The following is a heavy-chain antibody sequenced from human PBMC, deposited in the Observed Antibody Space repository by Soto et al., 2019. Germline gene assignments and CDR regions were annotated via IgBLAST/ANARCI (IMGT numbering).Heavy chain of an antibody. V-gene: IGHV4-39*01. CDR3: ARLLEYSSSHHDY. Sequence: SETLSLTCTVSGGSISSSSYYWGWIRQPPGKGLEWIGSTYYSGSTYYNPSLKSRVTISVDTSKNQFSLKLSSVTAADTAVYYCARLLEYSSSHHDYWGQGTLVTVSS. J-gene: IGHJ4*02. CDR1: GGSISSSSYY. D-gene: IGHD6-6*01. CDR2: TYYSGST.